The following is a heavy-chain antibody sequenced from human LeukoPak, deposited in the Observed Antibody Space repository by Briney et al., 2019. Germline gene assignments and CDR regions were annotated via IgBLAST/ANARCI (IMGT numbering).Heavy chain of an antibody. Sequence: LGGSLRLSCAASGLTFPSSVMSWVRQTPGKGLEWVSTISASGIGTYYTDSVKGRFTISRDNSMNTMYLQMNSLRAEDTAVYYCAKLGGSGSSHFDYWGQGTLVTVSS. V-gene: IGHV3-23*01. CDR3: AKLGGSGSSHFDY. CDR1: GLTFPSSV. D-gene: IGHD3-10*01. J-gene: IGHJ4*02. CDR2: ISASGIGT.